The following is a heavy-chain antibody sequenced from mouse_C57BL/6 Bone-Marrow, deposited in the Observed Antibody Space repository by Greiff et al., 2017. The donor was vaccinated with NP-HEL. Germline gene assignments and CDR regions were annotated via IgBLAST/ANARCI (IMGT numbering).Heavy chain of an antibody. CDR2: ISNGGGST. J-gene: IGHJ2*01. Sequence: EVMLVESGGGLVQPGGSLKLSCAASGFTFSDYYMYWVRQTPEKRLEWVAYISNGGGSTYYPDTVKGRFTISRDNAKNTLYLQMSRLKSEDTAMYYCARHAAQALDYWGQGTTLTVST. V-gene: IGHV5-12*01. CDR1: GFTFSDYY. CDR3: ARHAAQALDY. D-gene: IGHD3-2*02.